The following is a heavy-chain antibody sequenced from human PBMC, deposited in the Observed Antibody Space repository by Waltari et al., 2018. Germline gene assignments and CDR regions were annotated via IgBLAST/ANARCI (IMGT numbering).Heavy chain of an antibody. V-gene: IGHV4-34*01. J-gene: IGHJ6*02. CDR3: ARGPAIVVVVAANYYYYGMDV. Sequence: QVQLQQWGAGLLKPSETLSLTCAVYGGSFSGYYWSWIRQPPGKGLEWIGEINHSGSTNSNPSLKSRVTISVDTSKNQFSLKLSSVTAADTAVYYCARGPAIVVVVAANYYYYGMDVWGQGTTVTVSS. CDR1: GGSFSGYY. D-gene: IGHD2-15*01. CDR2: INHSGST.